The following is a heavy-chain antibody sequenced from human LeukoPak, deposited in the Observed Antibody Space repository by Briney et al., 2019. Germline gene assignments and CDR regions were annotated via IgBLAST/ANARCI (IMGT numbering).Heavy chain of an antibody. CDR2: IYPRDSHT. CDR3: ARHLDYCGSGSPDY. V-gene: IGHV5-51*01. CDR1: GYSFISYS. Sequence: AESLKISCKGFGYSFISYSIGWVRQMPPKDLEGMWGIYPRDSHTRYSPSLQSQVTISADKSISTAYLQWSSLKASDTAMYYCARHLDYCGSGSPDYWGQGTRVSVS. J-gene: IGHJ4*02. D-gene: IGHD3-10*01.